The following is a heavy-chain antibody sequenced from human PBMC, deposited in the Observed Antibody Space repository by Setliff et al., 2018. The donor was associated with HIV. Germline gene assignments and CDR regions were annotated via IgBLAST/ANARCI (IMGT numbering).Heavy chain of an antibody. Sequence: SETLSLTCTVSGGSISSTSYYWGWIRQPPGTGLEWIGSIYYSGSTYYNPSLKSRVTISVDTSKNQFSLKPSSVTAADTAVYYCARSKISGSNHETYGFDVWGQGTTVTVSS. CDR1: GGSISSTSYY. J-gene: IGHJ6*02. V-gene: IGHV4-39*07. CDR2: IYYSGST. CDR3: ARSKISGSNHETYGFDV. D-gene: IGHD1-26*01.